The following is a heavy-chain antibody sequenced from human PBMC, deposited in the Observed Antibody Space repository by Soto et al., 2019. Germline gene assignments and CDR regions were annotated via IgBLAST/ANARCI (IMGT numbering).Heavy chain of an antibody. D-gene: IGHD2-2*01. V-gene: IGHV3-66*01. CDR2: IDSGGST. Sequence: EVQLVESGGGLVQPGGSLRLSCAASGFTVSSNYMSWVRQAPGKGLEWVSVIDSGGSTYYADSVKGRFTISRDNSKNTLYLQMNSLRAEDTAVYYCAREGGSSTWGYDYYYMDVWGTGTTVTGSS. CDR3: AREGGSSTWGYDYYYMDV. J-gene: IGHJ6*03. CDR1: GFTVSSNY.